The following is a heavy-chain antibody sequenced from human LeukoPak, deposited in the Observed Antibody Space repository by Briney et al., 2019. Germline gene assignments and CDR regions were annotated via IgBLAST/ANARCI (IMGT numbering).Heavy chain of an antibody. D-gene: IGHD3-16*02. CDR2: IYYSGST. J-gene: IGHJ4*01. CDR3: ARRGGMITFGGVIVPYYFDY. Sequence: SETPSLTCTVSGGSISSSSYYWGWIRQPPGKGLEWIGSIYYSGSTYYNPSLKSRVTISVDTSKNQFSLKLSSVTAADTAVYYCARRGGMITFGGVIVPYYFDYWGQGTLVTVSS. V-gene: IGHV4-39*01. CDR1: GGSISSSSYY.